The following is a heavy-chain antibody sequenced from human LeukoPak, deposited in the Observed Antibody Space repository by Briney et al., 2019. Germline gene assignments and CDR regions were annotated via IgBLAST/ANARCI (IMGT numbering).Heavy chain of an antibody. D-gene: IGHD3-22*01. CDR3: ARGPTPYYYDSQKAPFDY. CDR1: GVTSSSYS. J-gene: IGHJ4*02. V-gene: IGHV3-21*01. CDR2: ISSSSSYI. Sequence: KPGGSPRLSSAAPGVTSSSYSMNWGRQTPRQGLEWVSSISSSSSYIYYADSVKARFTSSRNNAKNSMYLQMNNLSAEDTAVYYCARGPTPYYYDSQKAPFDYWGQGTLVTVSS.